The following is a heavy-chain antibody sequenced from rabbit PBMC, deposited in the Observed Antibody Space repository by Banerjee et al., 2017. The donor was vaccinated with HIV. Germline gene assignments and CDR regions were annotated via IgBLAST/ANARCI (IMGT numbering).Heavy chain of an antibody. J-gene: IGHJ4*01. D-gene: IGHD6-1*01. V-gene: IGHV1S40*01. CDR2: IGAGSSGTT. Sequence: QSLEESGGDLVQPEGSLTLTCKASGFTLSSYWMWWVRQAPGKGLEWIACIGAGSSGTTYYASWAKGRFTISKTSSTTVTLQMTSLTAADTATYFCAREDYAGYVYTYYFNLWGQGTLVTVS. CDR1: GFTLSSYW. CDR3: AREDYAGYVYTYYFNL.